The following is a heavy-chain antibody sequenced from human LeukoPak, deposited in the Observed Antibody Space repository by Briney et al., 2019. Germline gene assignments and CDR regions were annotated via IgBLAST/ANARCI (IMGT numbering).Heavy chain of an antibody. CDR3: ARVAAGYSVNYFDY. Sequence: GGSLRLSCAASEFAFSTYNMNWVRQAPGKGLEWVSYISTGSSTTYYADSVRGRFTISRDNVENSLYLQMNSLRDEDTAVYYCARVAAGYSVNYFDYWGQGTLVTVSS. D-gene: IGHD4-23*01. J-gene: IGHJ4*02. V-gene: IGHV3-48*02. CDR2: ISTGSSTT. CDR1: EFAFSTYN.